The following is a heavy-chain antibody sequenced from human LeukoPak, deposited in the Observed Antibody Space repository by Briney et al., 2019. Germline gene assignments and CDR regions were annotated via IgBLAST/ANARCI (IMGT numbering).Heavy chain of an antibody. J-gene: IGHJ4*02. D-gene: IGHD4-17*01. CDR1: GYTFTSYD. Sequence: GASVKVSCKASGYTFTSYDINWVRQATGQGLEWMGWMNPNSGNTGYAQKFQGRVTMTRNTSISTAYMELSSLRSDDTAVYYCARDRVRMTYGDKQMGYWGQGTLVTVSS. CDR3: ARDRVRMTYGDKQMGY. V-gene: IGHV1-8*01. CDR2: MNPNSGNT.